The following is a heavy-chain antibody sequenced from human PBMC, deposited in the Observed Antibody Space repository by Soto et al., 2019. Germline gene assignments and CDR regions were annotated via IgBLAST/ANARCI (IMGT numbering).Heavy chain of an antibody. D-gene: IGHD7-27*01. J-gene: IGHJ4*02. Sequence: QVQLVESGGGVVQPGRSLRLSCAASGFSFSISPMHWVRQAPGKGPEWVALISYDGTNKFYADSVKGRFTISRDNSKSTVYLQVDSLRPEDAAVSYCERDPKTSGGQHWAFNYFDSWGQGTLVTVPS. CDR3: ERDPKTSGGQHWAFNYFDS. CDR2: ISYDGTNK. V-gene: IGHV3-30-3*01. CDR1: GFSFSISP.